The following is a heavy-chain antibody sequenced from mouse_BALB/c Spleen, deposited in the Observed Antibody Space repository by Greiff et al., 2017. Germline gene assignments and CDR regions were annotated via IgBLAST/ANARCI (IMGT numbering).Heavy chain of an antibody. J-gene: IGHJ2*01. Sequence: QVQLQQSGAELVRPGTSVTISCKASGYTFTSYWLGWVKQRPGHGLEWIGDIYPGGGYTNYNEKFTGKATLTADTSSSTAYMQLSSLTSEDSAVYFYASSLLLRRDYYFDYWGQGTTLTVSS. D-gene: IGHD1-2*01. V-gene: IGHV1-63*02. CDR2: IYPGGGYT. CDR3: ASSLLLRRDYYFDY. CDR1: GYTFTSYW.